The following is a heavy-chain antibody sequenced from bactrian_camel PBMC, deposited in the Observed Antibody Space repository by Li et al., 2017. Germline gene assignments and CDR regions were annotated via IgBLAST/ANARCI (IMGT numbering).Heavy chain of an antibody. D-gene: IGHD7*01. CDR3: AADVFGALVDCAYNY. CDR2: IGTGGGTT. J-gene: IGHJ4*01. Sequence: HVQLVESGGGLVQPGGSLRLSCAASEFAFNSYWMYWVRQAPGKGLEWVSAIGTGGGTTYYADSVKGRFTISRDNAKNRVYLQMNSLKPEDTAVYYCAADVFGALVDCAYNYWGRGTQVTVS. CDR1: EFAFNSYW. V-gene: IGHV3S1*01.